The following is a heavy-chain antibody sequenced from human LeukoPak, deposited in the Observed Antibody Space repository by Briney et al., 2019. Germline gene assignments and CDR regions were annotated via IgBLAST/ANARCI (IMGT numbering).Heavy chain of an antibody. V-gene: IGHV1-8*01. Sequence: ASVTVSCKASGYTFTSYDINWVRQAPGQGLEWMGWMNPNSGNTGYAQKFQGRVTMTRNTSISTAYMELSSLRSEDTAVYYCARGWSGSYFVSYYYYYMDVWGKGTTVTVSS. CDR3: ARGWSGSYFVSYYYYYMDV. J-gene: IGHJ6*03. D-gene: IGHD1-26*01. CDR2: MNPNSGNT. CDR1: GYTFTSYD.